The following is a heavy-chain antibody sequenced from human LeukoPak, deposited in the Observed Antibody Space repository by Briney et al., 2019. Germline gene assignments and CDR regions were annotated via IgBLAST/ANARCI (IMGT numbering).Heavy chain of an antibody. J-gene: IGHJ3*02. CDR1: GFTFSGSA. CDR3: TRPRLQQDAFDI. D-gene: IGHD5-18*01. V-gene: IGHV3-73*01. Sequence: GGSLRLSCAASGFTFSGSAMHWVRQASGKGLEWVGRIRSKANSYATAYAASVKGRFTISRDDSKNTAYLQMISLKTEDTAVYYCTRPRLQQDAFDIWGQGTMVTVSS. CDR2: IRSKANSYAT.